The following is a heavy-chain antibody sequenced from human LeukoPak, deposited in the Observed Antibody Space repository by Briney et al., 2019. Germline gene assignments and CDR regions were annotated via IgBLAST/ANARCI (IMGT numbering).Heavy chain of an antibody. D-gene: IGHD3-22*01. CDR2: ISAYNGNT. V-gene: IGHV1-18*01. J-gene: IGHJ6*02. Sequence: ASVKVSCKASGGTFSSYAISWVRQAPGQGLEWMGWISAYNGNTNYAQKLQGRVTMTTDTSTSTAYMELRSLRSDDTAVYYCARVTDYYDSSGPSGLYYYYGMDVWGQGTTVTVSS. CDR3: ARVTDYYDSSGPSGLYYYYGMDV. CDR1: GGTFSSYA.